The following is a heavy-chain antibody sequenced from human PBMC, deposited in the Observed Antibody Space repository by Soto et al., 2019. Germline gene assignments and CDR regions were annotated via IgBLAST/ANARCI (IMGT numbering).Heavy chain of an antibody. CDR2: ISGSGGST. CDR1: GFTFSSYA. CDR3: AKGYYGSGSYPYYFDY. V-gene: IGHV3-23*01. Sequence: GGSRRLSCAAPGFTFSSYAMSWVRQAPGKGLEWVSAISGSGGSTYYADSVKGRFTISRDNSKNTLYLQMNSLRAEDTAVYYCAKGYYGSGSYPYYFDYWGQGTLVTVSS. D-gene: IGHD3-10*01. J-gene: IGHJ4*02.